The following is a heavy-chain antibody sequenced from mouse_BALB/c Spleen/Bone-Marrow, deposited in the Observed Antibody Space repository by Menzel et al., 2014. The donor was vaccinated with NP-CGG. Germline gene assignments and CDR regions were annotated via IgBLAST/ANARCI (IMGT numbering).Heavy chain of an antibody. Sequence: QVQLQQSGAELVRPGSSVKISCKASGYAISGYWMNWVKQRPGQGLEWIGQIYPGDDDTIYNGKFKGKATLTADKSSNTAYMQLSSLTSEDSAVYLCAGEDYGNSWFAYWGQGTLVTVSA. D-gene: IGHD2-1*01. CDR3: AGEDYGNSWFAY. CDR2: IYPGDDDT. CDR1: GYAISGYW. J-gene: IGHJ3*01. V-gene: IGHV1-80*01.